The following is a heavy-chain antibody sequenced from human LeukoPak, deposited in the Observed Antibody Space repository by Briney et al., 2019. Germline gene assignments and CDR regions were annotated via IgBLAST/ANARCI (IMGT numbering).Heavy chain of an antibody. CDR2: IGGSGGST. CDR3: AKDLNGRYFDWLTDPDVV. Sequence: GGSLRLSCAASGFTFSSYAMSWVRQAPGKGLEWVSAIGGSGGSTYYADSVKGRFTISRDNSKNTLYLQMNSLRAEDTAVYYCAKDLNGRYFDWLTDPDVVWGQGTLVTVSS. CDR1: GFTFSSYA. J-gene: IGHJ4*02. D-gene: IGHD3-9*01. V-gene: IGHV3-23*01.